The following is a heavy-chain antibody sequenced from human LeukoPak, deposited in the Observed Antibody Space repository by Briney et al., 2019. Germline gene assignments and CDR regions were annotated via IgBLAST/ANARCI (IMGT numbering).Heavy chain of an antibody. J-gene: IGHJ4*02. CDR3: AREGYCSGTSCYNFNY. Sequence: SETLSLTCAVYGGSFSGYYWSWIRQPPGKGLEWIGEINHSGSTNYNPSLKSRVTISVDTSKNQFSLKLSSVTAADTAVYYCAREGYCSGTSCYNFNYWGQGTLVTVSS. V-gene: IGHV4-34*01. CDR2: INHSGST. D-gene: IGHD2-2*02. CDR1: GGSFSGYY.